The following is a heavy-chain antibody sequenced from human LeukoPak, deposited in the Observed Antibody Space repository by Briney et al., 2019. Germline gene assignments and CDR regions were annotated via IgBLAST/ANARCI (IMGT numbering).Heavy chain of an antibody. CDR2: IYYSGST. J-gene: IGHJ6*03. CDR3: AHQGIGWGYMDV. V-gene: IGHV4-59*08. D-gene: IGHD1-26*01. Sequence: PSETLSLTCTVSGGSISSYYWSWIRQPPGKGLEWVGYIYYSGSTNYNPSLKSRVTISVDTSKNQFSLKLSSVTAADTAVYYCAHQGIGWGYMDVWGKGTTVTVSS. CDR1: GGSISSYY.